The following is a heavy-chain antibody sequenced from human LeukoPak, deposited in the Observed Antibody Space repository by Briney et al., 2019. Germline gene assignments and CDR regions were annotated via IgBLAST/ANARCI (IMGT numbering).Heavy chain of an antibody. CDR3: APGKFYY. CDR2: IDHNGGTT. V-gene: IGHV3-64D*06. J-gene: IGHJ4*02. CDR1: GFTFNTYA. Sequence: PGGSLRVSCSASGFTFNTYAMHWVRQAPGKGLEYVSAIDHNGGTTYYADSVKGRFTISRDNSKSTLYLQMSSLRTEDTAVYYGAPGKFYYWGQGTLVTVSS.